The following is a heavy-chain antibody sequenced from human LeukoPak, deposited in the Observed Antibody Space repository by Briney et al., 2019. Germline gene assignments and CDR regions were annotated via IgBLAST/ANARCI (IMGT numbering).Heavy chain of an antibody. Sequence: SETLSLTCTVSGGSISSYCWSWIRQFPGKGLEWIGYIYYSGNTNYNPSLKSRVTISIDTSRNQFSLKLNSVTAADTAVYYCARVGTGNFDYWGHGTLVTVSS. CDR2: IYYSGNT. V-gene: IGHV4-59*01. J-gene: IGHJ4*01. CDR1: GGSISSYC. CDR3: ARVGTGNFDY. D-gene: IGHD1-14*01.